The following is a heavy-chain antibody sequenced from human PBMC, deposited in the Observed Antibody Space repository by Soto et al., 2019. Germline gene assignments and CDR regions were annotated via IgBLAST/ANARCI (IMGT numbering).Heavy chain of an antibody. V-gene: IGHV4-39*01. J-gene: IGHJ4*02. CDR1: GGSVSSSSYY. CDR3: GRLEGLATISYYFDY. D-gene: IGHD3-9*01. CDR2: VYYSGST. Sequence: PSETLSLTCTVSGGSVSSSSYYWGCVRQPPGKGLEWIGSVYYSGSTYYNPSLESRVTISVDKSKNQFSLKLMSLSAADTAVYNCGRLEGLATISYYFDYWGQGALVTVSS.